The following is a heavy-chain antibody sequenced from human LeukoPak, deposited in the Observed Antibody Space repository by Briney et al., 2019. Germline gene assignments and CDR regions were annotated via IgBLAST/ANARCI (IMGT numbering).Heavy chain of an antibody. Sequence: LPGGSLRLSCPASGFTFRIHAMSWVRQAPGKGMECVSTIGSGDDLHYADSVKGRFTVSRDDSQNTLYLQMNSLRAEDAAIYYCAKDATPGNSVYDHFDYWGQGTLVTVSS. CDR1: GFTFRIHA. V-gene: IGHV3-23*01. D-gene: IGHD5/OR15-5a*01. CDR2: IGSGDDL. J-gene: IGHJ4*02. CDR3: AKDATPGNSVYDHFDY.